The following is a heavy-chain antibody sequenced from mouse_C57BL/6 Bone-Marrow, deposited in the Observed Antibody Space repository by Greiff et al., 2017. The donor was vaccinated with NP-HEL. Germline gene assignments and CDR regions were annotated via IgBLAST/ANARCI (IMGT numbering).Heavy chain of an antibody. J-gene: IGHJ3*01. CDR2: ISDGGSYT. CDR3: ARKGFAY. V-gene: IGHV5-4*03. CDR1: GFTFSSYA. Sequence: EVKLVESGGGLVKPGGSLKLSCAASGFTFSSYAMSWVRQTPDKRLEWVATISDGGSYTYYPDNVKGRFTISRDNAKNNLYLQMSHLKSEDTAMYYCARKGFAYWGQGTLVTVSA.